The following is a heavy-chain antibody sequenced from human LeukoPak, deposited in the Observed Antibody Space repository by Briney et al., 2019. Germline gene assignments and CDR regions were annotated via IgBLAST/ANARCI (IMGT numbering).Heavy chain of an antibody. J-gene: IGHJ4*02. CDR3: AKDPREDCSGGSCYYFDW. CDR1: GFIFSNHS. D-gene: IGHD2-15*01. CDR2: ISGGGDSR. Sequence: PGGSLRLSCAASGFIFSNHSMSWVRQAPGKGLEWVSDISGGGDSRYYADSVNGRFTISRDNSKNTLYLQMSSLRAEDTAIYHCAKDPREDCSGGSCYYFDWWGQGSLVTVSS. V-gene: IGHV3-23*01.